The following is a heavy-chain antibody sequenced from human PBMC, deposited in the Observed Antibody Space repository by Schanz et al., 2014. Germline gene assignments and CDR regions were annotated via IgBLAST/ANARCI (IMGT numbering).Heavy chain of an antibody. Sequence: QVQLVESGGGVVQPGRSLRLSCATSGFTFSSYGMHWVRQAPGKGLEWVAVIWFDGNNKYYADSVKGRFTISRDNSKNTLYLQMNSLRAEDTAVYYCARGGSSDWYGLFDSWGPGTLVTVSS. CDR1: GFTFSSYG. D-gene: IGHD6-19*01. J-gene: IGHJ4*02. CDR2: IWFDGNNK. CDR3: ARGGSSDWYGLFDS. V-gene: IGHV3-33*01.